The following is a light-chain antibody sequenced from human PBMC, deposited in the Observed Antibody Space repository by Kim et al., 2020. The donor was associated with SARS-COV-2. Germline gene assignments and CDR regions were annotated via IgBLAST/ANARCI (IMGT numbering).Light chain of an antibody. V-gene: IGKV3-15*01. J-gene: IGKJ2*01. CDR3: QQYNNWPYT. CDR2: GAS. CDR1: QTISSN. Sequence: EIGMTQSPATLSVSPGGRATLSCRASQTISSNLAWYQQKSGQAPRLLVYGASTRATGIPARFSGSGSGTEFTLTIGGLQSEDFAVYYCQQYNNWPYTFGQGTKLEI.